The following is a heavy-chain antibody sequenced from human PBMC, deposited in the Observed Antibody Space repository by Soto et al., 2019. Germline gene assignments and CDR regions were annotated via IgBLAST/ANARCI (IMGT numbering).Heavy chain of an antibody. CDR3: ARDYYGSGSYLYVY. V-gene: IGHV1-3*01. CDR2: INAYNGNT. J-gene: IGHJ4*02. CDR1: GYTFTRYG. D-gene: IGHD3-10*01. Sequence: GASVKVSCKAPGYTFTRYGITWVRQAPGQRLEWMGWINAYNGNTKYSQKFQGRVTITRDTSASTAYMELSSLRSEDTAVYYCARDYYGSGSYLYVYWGQGTLVTVSS.